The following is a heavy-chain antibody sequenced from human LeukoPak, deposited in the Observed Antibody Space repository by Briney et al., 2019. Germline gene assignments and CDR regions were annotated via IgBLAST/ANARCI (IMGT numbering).Heavy chain of an antibody. D-gene: IGHD2-2*01. CDR1: GGSISSGGYY. V-gene: IGHV4-31*03. J-gene: IGHJ5*02. Sequence: PSQTLSLTCTVSGGSISSGGYYWSWIRQHPGKDLEWIGYIYYSGSTYYNPSLKSRVTISVDTSKNQFSLKLSSVTAADTAVYYCAREVVPAHRLNPWGQGTLVTVSS. CDR2: IYYSGST. CDR3: AREVVPAHRLNP.